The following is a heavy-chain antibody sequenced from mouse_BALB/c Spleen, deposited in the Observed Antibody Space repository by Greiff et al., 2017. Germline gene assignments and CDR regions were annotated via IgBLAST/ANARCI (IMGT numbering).Heavy chain of an antibody. Sequence: VQLQQSGPELVKPGASVKISCKASGYAFSSSWMNWVKQRPGQGLEWIGRIYPGDGDTNYNGKFKGKATLTADKSSSTAYMQLSSLTSVDSAVYFCARGGPYYGYSYAMDYWGQGTSVTVSS. CDR3: ARGGPYYGYSYAMDY. J-gene: IGHJ4*01. V-gene: IGHV1-82*01. D-gene: IGHD2-2*01. CDR1: GYAFSSSW. CDR2: IYPGDGDT.